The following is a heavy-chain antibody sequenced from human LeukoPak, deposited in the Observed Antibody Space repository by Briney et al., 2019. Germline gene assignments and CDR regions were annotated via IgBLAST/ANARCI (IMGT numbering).Heavy chain of an antibody. CDR3: AREGGLYYYYGMDV. J-gene: IGHJ6*02. CDR1: GGSISSGDYY. D-gene: IGHD1-26*01. V-gene: IGHV4-61*08. Sequence: PSQTLSLTCTVSGGSISSGDYYWSWIRQPPGKGLEWIGYIYYSGSTNYNPSLKSRVTISVDTSKNQFSLKLSSVTAADTAVYYCAREGGLYYYYGMDVWGQGTTVTVSS. CDR2: IYYSGST.